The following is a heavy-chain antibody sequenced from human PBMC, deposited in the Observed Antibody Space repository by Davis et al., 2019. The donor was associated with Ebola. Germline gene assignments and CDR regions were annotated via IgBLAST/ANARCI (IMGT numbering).Heavy chain of an antibody. D-gene: IGHD6-6*01. Sequence: GESLKISCAASGFTFSGSAMHWVRQASGKGLEWVGRIRSKANSYATAYAASVKGRFTISRDDSKSTASLQMNSLKTEDTAVYYCTYSSSSRGDYWGQGTLVTVSS. J-gene: IGHJ4*02. CDR2: IRSKANSYAT. V-gene: IGHV3-73*01. CDR3: TYSSSSRGDY. CDR1: GFTFSGSA.